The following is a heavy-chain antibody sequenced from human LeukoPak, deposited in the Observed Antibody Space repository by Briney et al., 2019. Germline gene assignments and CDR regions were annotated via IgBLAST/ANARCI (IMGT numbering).Heavy chain of an antibody. CDR1: GFTVSSNY. D-gene: IGHD3-16*01. CDR3: AKDLGAGQGVYNWFDP. V-gene: IGHV3-53*01. Sequence: GGSLRLSCAASGFTVSSNYMGWVRQAPGKGLEWVSVIYSGGSTYYADSVKGRFTISRDNSKNTLYLQMNSLRAEDTAVYYCAKDLGAGQGVYNWFDPWGQGTLVTVSS. J-gene: IGHJ5*02. CDR2: IYSGGST.